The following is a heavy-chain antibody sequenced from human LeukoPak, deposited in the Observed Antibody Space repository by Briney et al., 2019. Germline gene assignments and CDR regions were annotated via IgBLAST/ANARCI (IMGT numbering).Heavy chain of an antibody. CDR3: AGGSRGSGSFQQPVVS. V-gene: IGHV4-34*01. CDR2: INHSGST. D-gene: IGHD3-10*01. CDR1: GPSISSYY. J-gene: IGHJ5*02. Sequence: PSETLSLTCTVSGPSISSYYSSWLRQPPRKGLEWVGEINHSGSTNYNPPLKSRVTLSLDTSTNQFSLKLCSVTAADTAVYYWAGGSRGSGSFQQPVVSWGQGTLVTVSS.